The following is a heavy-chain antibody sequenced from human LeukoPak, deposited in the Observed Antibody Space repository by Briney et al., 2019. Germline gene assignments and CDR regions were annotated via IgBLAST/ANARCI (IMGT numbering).Heavy chain of an antibody. Sequence: SETLSLTCAVSGGSFSGYYWTWIRQPPGKGLEWIGEINHSGSANYNPSPMSRVTISLDTSKNHFSLNLSSVTAADTAVYYCARKRSDAFDIWGQGTMVTVSS. V-gene: IGHV4-34*01. J-gene: IGHJ3*02. CDR1: GGSFSGYY. CDR2: INHSGSA. CDR3: ARKRSDAFDI.